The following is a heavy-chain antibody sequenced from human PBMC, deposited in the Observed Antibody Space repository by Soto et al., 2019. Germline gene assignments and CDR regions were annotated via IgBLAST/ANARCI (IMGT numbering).Heavy chain of an antibody. CDR2: INAGNGNT. CDR3: WRGLGPNWFRP. J-gene: IGHJ5*02. D-gene: IGHD3-16*01. V-gene: IGHV1-3*01. CDR1: GYTFTNYA. Sequence: QVQLVQSGAEVKKPGASVKVSCKASGYTFTNYAMHWVRQAPGQRLEWMGWINAGNGNTKYSQKFQGRVTITRDTTANTTYMELSSLRSEDTAFYFLWRGLGPNWFRPLGQGTLVTVSS.